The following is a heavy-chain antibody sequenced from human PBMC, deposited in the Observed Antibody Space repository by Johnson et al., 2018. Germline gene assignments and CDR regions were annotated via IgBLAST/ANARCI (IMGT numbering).Heavy chain of an antibody. Sequence: EVQLVESGGGLVKPGGSLRLSCAASGFTFSTYSMNWVRQAPGKGLEWVSSISSTSSSIYYADSVKDRFIISRDNAKNSLYLRMNSLRAEDTAGYYCGRSQAVQHWGQGILVTVAT. CDR1: GFTFSTYS. V-gene: IGHV3-21*01. CDR2: ISSTSSSI. J-gene: IGHJ1*01. CDR3: GRSQAVQH.